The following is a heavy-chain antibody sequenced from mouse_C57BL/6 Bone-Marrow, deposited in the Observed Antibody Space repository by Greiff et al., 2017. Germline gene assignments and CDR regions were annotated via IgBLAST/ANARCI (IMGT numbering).Heavy chain of an antibody. CDR2: LNPGSGGT. CDR3: ARSKNWDSWFAY. D-gene: IGHD4-1*01. J-gene: IGHJ3*01. Sequence: QVQLQQSGAELVRPGTSVKVSCKASGYAFTNYLIEWVKQRPGQGLEWIGVLNPGSGGTNYNEKFKGKATLTADKSSSTAYMQLGSLTSEDSAVYFCARSKNWDSWFAYWGQGTLVTVSA. V-gene: IGHV1-54*01. CDR1: GYAFTNYL.